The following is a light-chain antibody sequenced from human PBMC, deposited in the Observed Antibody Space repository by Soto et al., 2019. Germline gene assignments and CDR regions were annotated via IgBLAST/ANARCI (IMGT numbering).Light chain of an antibody. CDR2: KAS. Sequence: IQMTQSPSSVSASVGDRVTITCRASQSISSWLAWYQQKPGKAPKLLIYKASSLESGVPSRFSGSGSGTEFTLTISSLQPDDFATYYCQQLTFGQGTKVDIK. V-gene: IGKV1-5*03. J-gene: IGKJ1*01. CDR1: QSISSW. CDR3: QQLT.